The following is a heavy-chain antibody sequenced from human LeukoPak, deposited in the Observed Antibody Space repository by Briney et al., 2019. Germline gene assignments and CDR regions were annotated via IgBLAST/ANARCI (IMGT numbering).Heavy chain of an antibody. D-gene: IGHD1-26*01. CDR2: IPYDGSSK. J-gene: IGHJ4*02. Sequence: GGSLRLSCAASGFTFNSYAMHWVRQAPGKGLEWVAVIPYDGSSKYYIDSVKGRFTISRDNSKNTLYLQMNSLRAEDTAVYYCARDRVEYSGSYHPSGYWGQGTLVTVSS. CDR3: ARDRVEYSGSYHPSGY. V-gene: IGHV3-30-3*01. CDR1: GFTFNSYA.